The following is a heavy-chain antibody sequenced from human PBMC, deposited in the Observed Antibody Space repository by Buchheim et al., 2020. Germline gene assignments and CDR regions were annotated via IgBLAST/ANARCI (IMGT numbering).Heavy chain of an antibody. D-gene: IGHD3-10*01. CDR3: AKDITYYYGSGSIDY. CDR1: GFTFSSYG. CDR2: ISYDGSNK. Sequence: QVQLVESGGGVVQPGRSLRLSCAASGFTFSSYGMHWVRQAPGKELEWVAVISYDGSNKYYADSGKGRFTISRDNSKNMLYLQMNSLRAEDTAVYYCAKDITYYYGSGSIDYWGQGTL. J-gene: IGHJ4*02. V-gene: IGHV3-30*18.